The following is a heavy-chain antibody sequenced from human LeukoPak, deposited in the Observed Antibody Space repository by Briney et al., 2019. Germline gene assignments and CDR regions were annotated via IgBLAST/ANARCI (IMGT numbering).Heavy chain of an antibody. CDR3: ARGMYYFDY. CDR2: IYCIGGT. Sequence: SETLSLTCTVSGGSISSYYWSWIRQPPGKGLEWIGYIYCIGGTNYNPSLKSRVTISVDTSKNQFSLKLSSVTAADTAVYYCARGMYYFDYWGQGTLVTVSS. CDR1: GGSISSYY. V-gene: IGHV4-59*01. J-gene: IGHJ4*02.